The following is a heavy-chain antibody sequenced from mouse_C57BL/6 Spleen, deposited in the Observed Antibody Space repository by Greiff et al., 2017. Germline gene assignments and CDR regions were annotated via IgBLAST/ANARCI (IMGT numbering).Heavy chain of an antibody. CDR3: TRGGSGPHWYFEV. V-gene: IGHV1-15*01. Sequence: QVQLQQSGAELVRPGASVTLSCKASGYTFTDYEMHWVKQTPVHGLEWIGAIDPETGGTAYNQKFKGKAILTADKSSSTAYMELRSLTSEDSAVYYCTRGGSGPHWYFEVWGTGTTVTVSS. CDR1: GYTFTDYE. J-gene: IGHJ1*03. CDR2: IDPETGGT. D-gene: IGHD1-1*01.